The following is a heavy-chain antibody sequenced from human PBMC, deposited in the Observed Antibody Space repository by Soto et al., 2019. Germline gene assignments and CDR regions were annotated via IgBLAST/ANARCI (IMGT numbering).Heavy chain of an antibody. Sequence: GGSLRLSCAASGFTFSNAWMNWVRQAPGKGLEWVGRIKSKTDGGTTDYAAPVKGRFTISRDDSKNTLCLQMNSLKTEDTAVYYCTTDRCTRVRGGSHPAPTYYYYGMDVWGQGTTVTVSS. D-gene: IGHD3-10*01. V-gene: IGHV3-15*07. CDR1: GFTFSNAW. CDR2: IKSKTDGGTT. CDR3: TTDRCTRVRGGSHPAPTYYYYGMDV. J-gene: IGHJ6*02.